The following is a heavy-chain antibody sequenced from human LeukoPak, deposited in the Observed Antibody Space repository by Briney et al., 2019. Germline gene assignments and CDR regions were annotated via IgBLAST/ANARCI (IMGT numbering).Heavy chain of an antibody. D-gene: IGHD1-26*01. CDR2: IYYSGNT. Sequence: SETLSLTCTVSSGSISSSNYYWGWIRQPPGKGLEWIGSIYYSGNTYYNPSLKSRVTISVDTSKNQFSLKLSSVTAADTAVYYCARDRGSQPFIDYWGQGTLVTVSS. V-gene: IGHV4-39*07. CDR3: ARDRGSQPFIDY. CDR1: SGSISSSNYY. J-gene: IGHJ4*02.